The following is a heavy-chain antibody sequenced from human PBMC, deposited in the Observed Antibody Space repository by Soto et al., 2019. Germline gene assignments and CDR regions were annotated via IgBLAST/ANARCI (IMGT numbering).Heavy chain of an antibody. CDR3: AMVDVFVTPSPQDV. CDR1: GYTFTRYG. J-gene: IGHJ6*02. D-gene: IGHD2-8*01. CDR2: INTYNGNT. V-gene: IGHV1-18*01. Sequence: QVQLVQSGAEVKNPGASVKVSCKASGYTFTRYGIGWARQAPGQGLEWMGWINTYNGNTNYAQNVQGRVTLTTDTSTSTAYMELRSLRSNDTAIYYCAMVDVFVTPSPQDVWGQGCTVSVSS.